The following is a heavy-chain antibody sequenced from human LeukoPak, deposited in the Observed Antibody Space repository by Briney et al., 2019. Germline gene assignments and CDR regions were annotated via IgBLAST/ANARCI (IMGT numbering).Heavy chain of an antibody. CDR3: ARDGAVSGHSFDY. CDR2: IYYSGST. Sequence: SETLSLTCTVSGGSISSYYWSWIRQPPGKGLEWIGYIYYSGSTNYNPSLKSRVTISVDTSKNQFSLNLSSVTAADTAIYYCARDGAVSGHSFDYWGQGILVTVSS. D-gene: IGHD4-23*01. CDR1: GGSISSYY. J-gene: IGHJ4*02. V-gene: IGHV4-59*12.